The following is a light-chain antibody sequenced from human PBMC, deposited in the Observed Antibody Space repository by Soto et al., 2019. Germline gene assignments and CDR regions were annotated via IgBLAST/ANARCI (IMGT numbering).Light chain of an antibody. J-gene: IGLJ1*01. CDR3: CSYAGSYTRYV. V-gene: IGLV2-11*01. CDR1: SSDVGGYNY. Sequence: ALTQPRSVSGSPGQSVTISCTGTSSDVGGYNYVSWYQQHPGKAPKLMIYDVTKRPSGVPDRFSGSKSGNTASLTISGLQAEDEADFYCCSYAGSYTRYVFGTGTKLTVL. CDR2: DVT.